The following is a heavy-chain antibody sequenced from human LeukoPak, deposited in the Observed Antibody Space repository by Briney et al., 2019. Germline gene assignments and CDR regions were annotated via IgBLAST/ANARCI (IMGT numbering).Heavy chain of an antibody. D-gene: IGHD3-22*01. Sequence: SETLSLTCTVSGGSISSSSYYWGWSRQPRGKGLEWRGSIYYSGSTYYNPSLKSRVTISVDTSKNQFSLMLSSVTAADTAVYYCARRPSTYYYDSSGYWFDYWGQGTLVTVSS. J-gene: IGHJ4*02. CDR2: IYYSGST. V-gene: IGHV4-39*01. CDR1: GGSISSSSYY. CDR3: ARRPSTYYYDSSGYWFDY.